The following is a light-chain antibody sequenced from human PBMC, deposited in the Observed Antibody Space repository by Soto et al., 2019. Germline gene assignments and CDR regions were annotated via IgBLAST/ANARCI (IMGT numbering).Light chain of an antibody. CDR2: DAS. Sequence: DIQMTQSPSTLSASVGDRVTISCRASQSIQTWLAWYQQRPGKAPNLLIFDASDLASGVSSRFSGSGSGAEFTLTISSLQPDDFATYYCQHYNSYSEAFGQGTKVELK. CDR3: QHYNSYSEA. V-gene: IGKV1-5*01. CDR1: QSIQTW. J-gene: IGKJ1*01.